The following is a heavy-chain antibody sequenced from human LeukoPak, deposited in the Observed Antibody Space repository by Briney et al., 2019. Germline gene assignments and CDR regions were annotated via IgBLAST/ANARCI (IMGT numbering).Heavy chain of an antibody. Sequence: PGRSLRLSCAASGFTFSSYGMHWVRQAPGKGLEGVAVISYDGSNKYYADSVKGRFTISRDNSKNTLYLQMNSLRAEDTAVYYCAKDSSGCFDYWGQGTLVTVSS. CDR1: GFTFSSYG. D-gene: IGHD6-19*01. CDR3: AKDSSGCFDY. J-gene: IGHJ4*02. V-gene: IGHV3-30*18. CDR2: ISYDGSNK.